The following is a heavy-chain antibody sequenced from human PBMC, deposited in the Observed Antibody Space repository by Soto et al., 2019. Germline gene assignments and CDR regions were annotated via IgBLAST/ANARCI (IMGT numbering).Heavy chain of an antibody. CDR1: GFSVSSNY. J-gene: IGHJ6*02. D-gene: IGHD3-3*01. V-gene: IGHV3-53*01. CDR2: IYGGVST. Sequence: PGGSLRLSCTASGFSVSSNYMSWVRQAPGGGLEWVSIIYGGVSTDYADSVKGRFTISRDNSKNTLYLQMNSLRAVDTAVYYCAREGYDFWSGYQWYGMDVWGQGTTVTVSS. CDR3: AREGYDFWSGYQWYGMDV.